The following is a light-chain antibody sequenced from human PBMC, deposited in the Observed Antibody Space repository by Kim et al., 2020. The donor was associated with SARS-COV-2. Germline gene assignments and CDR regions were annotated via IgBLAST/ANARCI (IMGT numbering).Light chain of an antibody. Sequence: QSVLTQPPSVSAAPGQRVTISCSGSNSNVGNNYVSWYQHFPGTAPKLLIHDNYERPSGIPHRFSGSKSGTSATLAITGLQTGDEADYYCGAWDSSLDAFVFGTGTKVTVL. CDR3: GAWDSSLDAFV. CDR1: NSNVGNNY. V-gene: IGLV1-51*01. J-gene: IGLJ1*01. CDR2: DNY.